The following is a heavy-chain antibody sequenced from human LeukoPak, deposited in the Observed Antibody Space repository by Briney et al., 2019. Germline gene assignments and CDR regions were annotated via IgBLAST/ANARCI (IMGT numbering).Heavy chain of an antibody. CDR3: ARAHVLRFLEWLYTPHAFDI. V-gene: IGHV3-48*03. D-gene: IGHD3-3*01. CDR1: GFTFSSYE. J-gene: IGHJ3*02. CDR2: ISSSGSTI. Sequence: GGSLRLSCAASGFTFSSYEMNWVRQAPGKGLEWVSYISSSGSTIYYADSVKGRFTISRDNAKNSLYLQMNSLRAEDTAVYYCARAHVLRFLEWLYTPHAFDIWGQGTMVTVSS.